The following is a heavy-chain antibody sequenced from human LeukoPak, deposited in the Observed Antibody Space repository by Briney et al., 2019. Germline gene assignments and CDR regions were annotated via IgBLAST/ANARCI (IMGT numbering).Heavy chain of an antibody. Sequence: TSETLSLTCTVSGYSISSGYYWGWIRQPPGKGLEWIGSIYHSGSTYYNPSLKSRVTISVDTSKNQFSLKLSSVTAADTAVYYCAREYGSGSYRDYGDVDYWGQGTLVTVSS. CDR3: AREYGSGSYRDYGDVDY. V-gene: IGHV4-38-2*02. J-gene: IGHJ4*02. D-gene: IGHD3-10*01. CDR2: IYHSGST. CDR1: GYSISSGYY.